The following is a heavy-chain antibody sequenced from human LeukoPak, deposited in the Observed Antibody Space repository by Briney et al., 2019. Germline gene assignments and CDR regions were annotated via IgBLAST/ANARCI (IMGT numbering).Heavy chain of an antibody. V-gene: IGHV3-21*01. CDR2: ISSAGSYI. J-gene: IGHJ4*02. D-gene: IGHD4/OR15-4a*01. Sequence: GGSLRLSCAASGSTFITYSMNWVRQAPGKGLEWVSSISSAGSYIYYADSVKGRFTISRDNAQSSLHLQMNSLRAEDTAVYYCARDPYPGVLHNYFDFWGQGTLVTVSS. CDR1: GSTFITYS. CDR3: ARDPYPGVLHNYFDF.